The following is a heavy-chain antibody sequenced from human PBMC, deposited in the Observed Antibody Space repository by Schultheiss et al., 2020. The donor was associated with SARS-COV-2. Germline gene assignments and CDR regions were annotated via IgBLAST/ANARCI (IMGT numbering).Heavy chain of an antibody. D-gene: IGHD2-15*01. J-gene: IGHJ4*02. Sequence: GGSLRLCCAASGFTFSSYWMSWVRQAPGKGLEWVANIKQDGSEKYYVDSVKGRFTISRDNAKNSLYLQMNSLRAEDTAVYYCARGYCSGGSCYCLDYWGQGTLVTVSS. V-gene: IGHV3-7*01. CDR1: GFTFSSYW. CDR3: ARGYCSGGSCYCLDY. CDR2: IKQDGSEK.